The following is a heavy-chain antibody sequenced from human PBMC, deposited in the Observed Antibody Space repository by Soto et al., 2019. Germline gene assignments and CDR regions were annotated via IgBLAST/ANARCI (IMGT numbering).Heavy chain of an antibody. D-gene: IGHD3-9*01. CDR3: ARTTPDVLTGYFRFDP. CDR1: GFSLSNARMG. Sequence: QVTLKESGPVLVKPTEPLTLTCTVSGFSLSNARMGVSWIRQPPGKALEWLAHIFSNDDNSYSTSLKSRLTISKDTSKSQVVLTLTNMDPVDTATYYCARTTPDVLTGYFRFDPWGQGTLVTVSS. V-gene: IGHV2-26*01. CDR2: IFSNDDN. J-gene: IGHJ5*02.